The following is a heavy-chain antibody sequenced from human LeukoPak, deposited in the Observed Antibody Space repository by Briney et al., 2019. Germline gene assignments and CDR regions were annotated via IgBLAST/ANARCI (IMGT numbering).Heavy chain of an antibody. CDR2: IYHSGST. Sequence: SGTLSLTCAVSGGSTSSSNWWSWVRQPPGKGLEWIGEIYHSGSTNYNPSLKSRVTISVDTSKNQFSLKLSSVTAADTAVYYCARGKLVAVAGSNYYGMDVWGQGTTVTVSS. J-gene: IGHJ6*02. CDR3: ARGKLVAVAGSNYYGMDV. V-gene: IGHV4-4*02. D-gene: IGHD6-19*01. CDR1: GGSTSSSNW.